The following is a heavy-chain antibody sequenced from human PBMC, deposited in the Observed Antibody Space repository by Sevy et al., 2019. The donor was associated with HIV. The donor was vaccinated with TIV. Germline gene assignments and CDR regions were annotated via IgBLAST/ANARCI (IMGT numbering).Heavy chain of an antibody. V-gene: IGHV1-18*01. J-gene: IGHJ4*02. D-gene: IGHD4-17*01. CDR2: ISAYNGNT. CDR3: TRARRHDYGDYVDY. Sequence: ASVKVSCKASGYTFTSYGISWVRQAPGQGLEWMGWISAYNGNTNYAQKLQGRVTMTTDTSTSTAYMELMSLRSDDTAVYYCTRARRHDYGDYVDYWGQGTLVTVSS. CDR1: GYTFTSYG.